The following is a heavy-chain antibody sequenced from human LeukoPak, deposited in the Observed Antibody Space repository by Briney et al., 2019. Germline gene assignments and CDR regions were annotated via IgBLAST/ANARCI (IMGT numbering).Heavy chain of an antibody. CDR2: SYHSGST. CDR1: GVSISGSTYY. CDR3: ARGAEGRWELRFFDY. D-gene: IGHD1-26*01. Sequence: PPGTLSLTCTVSGVSISGSTYYWGWIRQPPGKGREWIGDSYHSGSTNYNPSLKSRVTISVDTSKNQFSLKLSSVTAADTAVYYCARGAEGRWELRFFDYWGQGTLVTVSS. J-gene: IGHJ4*02. V-gene: IGHV4-39*07.